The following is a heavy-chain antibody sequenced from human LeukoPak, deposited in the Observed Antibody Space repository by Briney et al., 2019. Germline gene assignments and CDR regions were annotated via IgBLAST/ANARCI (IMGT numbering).Heavy chain of an antibody. V-gene: IGHV1-69*05. CDR3: ASPYYYDSSGYPDAFDI. J-gene: IGHJ3*02. CDR2: IIPIFGTA. Sequence: SVKVSCKASGGTFSSYAISWVRQAPGQGPEWMGRIIPIFGTANYAQKFQGRVTITTDESTSTAYMELSSLRSEDTAVYYCASPYYYDSSGYPDAFDIWGQGTMVTVSS. CDR1: GGTFSSYA. D-gene: IGHD3-22*01.